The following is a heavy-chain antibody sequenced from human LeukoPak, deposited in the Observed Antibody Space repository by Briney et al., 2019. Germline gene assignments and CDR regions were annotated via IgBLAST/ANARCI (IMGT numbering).Heavy chain of an antibody. CDR2: ISSNGGST. Sequence: PVGSLRLSCAPSGFTFSSFAMHWVRQAPGKGLEYVSAISSNGGSTYYANSVKGRFTISRDNSKNTLYLQMGSLRVEDMAVYYCARERVDCSGGGCLYYFDYWGQGTLVTVSS. J-gene: IGHJ4*02. CDR3: ARERVDCSGGGCLYYFDY. CDR1: GFTFSSFA. D-gene: IGHD2-15*01. V-gene: IGHV3-64*01.